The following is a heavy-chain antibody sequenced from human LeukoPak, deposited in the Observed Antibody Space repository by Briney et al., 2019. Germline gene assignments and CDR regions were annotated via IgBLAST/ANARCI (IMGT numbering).Heavy chain of an antibody. J-gene: IGHJ6*02. Sequence: SETLSLTCTVSGGSISSGSYYWSWIRQPPGKGLGWIGYISYSGSTNYNPSLKSRATISVDTSKNQFSLKLSSVTAADTAVYYCARGSFYYGMDVWGQGTTVTVSS. CDR1: GGSISSGSYY. CDR3: ARGSFYYGMDV. CDR2: ISYSGST. V-gene: IGHV4-61*01.